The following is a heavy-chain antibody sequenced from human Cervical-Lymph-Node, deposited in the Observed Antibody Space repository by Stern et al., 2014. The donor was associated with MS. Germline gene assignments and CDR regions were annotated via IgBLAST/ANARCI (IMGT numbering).Heavy chain of an antibody. CDR1: GYTFTAFF. CDR2: LNPNSDDP. V-gene: IGHV1-2*06. D-gene: IGHD3-22*01. CDR3: AREATRIVVGIDY. Sequence: VQLVQSGTKMQKPGASVKVSCKASGYTFTAFFIHWVRQVPGQGLEWMGRLNPNSDDPTEAQNFQDRITLTRDTSIGTAYLELSRLTSADTAVYYCAREATRIVVGIDYWGQGTQVTVSS. J-gene: IGHJ4*02.